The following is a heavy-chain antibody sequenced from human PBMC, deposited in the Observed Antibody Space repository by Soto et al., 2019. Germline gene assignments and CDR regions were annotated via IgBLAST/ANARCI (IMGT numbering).Heavy chain of an antibody. CDR3: AGGAYCGGDCYSGAFDY. D-gene: IGHD2-21*02. Sequence: SETLSLTCTVSGGSISSGGYYWSWIRQHPGKGLEWIGYIYYSGSTYYNPSLKSRVTISVDTSKNQFSLKLSSVTAADTAVYYCAGGAYCGGDCYSGAFDYWSQGTLVTVSS. CDR1: GGSISSGGYY. J-gene: IGHJ4*02. CDR2: IYYSGST. V-gene: IGHV4-31*03.